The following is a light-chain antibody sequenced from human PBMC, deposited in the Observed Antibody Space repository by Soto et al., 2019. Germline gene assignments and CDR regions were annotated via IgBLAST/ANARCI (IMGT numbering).Light chain of an antibody. CDR1: QSISSW. CDR2: DAS. J-gene: IGKJ5*01. Sequence: DIQMPQSPSTLSASVGARVTTTGRASQSISSWLAWYQQKPGKAPKLLIYDASSLESGVPSRFSGSGSGTEFTLTISSLQPDDFATYYCQQYSHLITVGQGTRLEIK. CDR3: QQYSHLIT. V-gene: IGKV1-5*01.